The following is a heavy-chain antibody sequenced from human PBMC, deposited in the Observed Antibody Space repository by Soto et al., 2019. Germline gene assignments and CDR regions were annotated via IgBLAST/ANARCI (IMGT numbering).Heavy chain of an antibody. Sequence: QVHLVESGGGVVQPGRSLRLSCAASGFTCSTYTMHWVRQAPGKGLEWVADISYNGKYEYYADSVKGRFTISRDNSKSTLSLPMNSLPPEDTAVYYCATTPGGAAYWGQGTLVTVSS. V-gene: IGHV3-30*04. CDR3: ATTPGGAAY. CDR2: ISYNGKYE. J-gene: IGHJ4*02. D-gene: IGHD2-15*01. CDR1: GFTCSTYT.